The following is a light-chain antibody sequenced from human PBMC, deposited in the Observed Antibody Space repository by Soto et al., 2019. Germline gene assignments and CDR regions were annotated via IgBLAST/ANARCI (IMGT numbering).Light chain of an antibody. CDR1: QSVNSNY. CDR3: QQHGSSPIT. Sequence: EIVMTQSPATLSVSPGERATLSCRASQSVNSNYLAWYQQKPGQAPRLLIYGISKRATDIPDRFSGSGSGTEFTLTISRLEPEDFAVYYCQQHGSSPITFGQGTRLEIK. V-gene: IGKV3-20*01. CDR2: GIS. J-gene: IGKJ5*01.